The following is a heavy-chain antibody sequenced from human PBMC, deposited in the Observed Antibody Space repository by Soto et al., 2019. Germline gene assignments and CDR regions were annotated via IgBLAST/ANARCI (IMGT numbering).Heavy chain of an antibody. D-gene: IGHD4-4*01. J-gene: IGHJ6*02. CDR2: IIPLIGTA. Sequence: QVQLVQSGAEVRKPGSSVTVSCKASGGTFSTYGITWVRQAPGQGLEWMGNIIPLIGTANYAQRFRGRVTITADESTTTAYMELTSLRSEDTAVYYCAMVVMTTVPASFYYGLDVWGQGPTVTVSS. CDR1: GGTFSTYG. CDR3: AMVVMTTVPASFYYGLDV. V-gene: IGHV1-69*18.